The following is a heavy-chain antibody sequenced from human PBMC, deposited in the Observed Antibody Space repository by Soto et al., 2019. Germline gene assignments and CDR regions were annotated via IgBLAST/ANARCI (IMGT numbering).Heavy chain of an antibody. D-gene: IGHD3-9*01. J-gene: IGHJ6*02. CDR1: GDSISSNNYY. CDR3: ARVWNDVLTGPPCGMDV. CDR2: INYSGNT. Sequence: PSETLSLTCTVSGDSISSNNYYWGWIRQPPGKGLEWIGGINYSGNTYYDPSLKSRVVISIDTSKKQFSLKLRSVTAADTAVYYCARVWNDVLTGPPCGMDVWGQGTTVTVSS. V-gene: IGHV4-39*07.